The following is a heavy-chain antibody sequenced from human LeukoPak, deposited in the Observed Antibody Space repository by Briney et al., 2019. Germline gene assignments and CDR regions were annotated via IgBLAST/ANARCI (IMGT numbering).Heavy chain of an antibody. D-gene: IGHD1-26*01. Sequence: ASVTLSCKASGYTFTSYGISWVRQAPGQLLEWLGWISAYNGNTNYAQKLQGRVTMATDTSTSTAYMELRSLRSDDTAVYYCARASGSYPNPVDYWGQGTLVTASP. CDR3: ARASGSYPNPVDY. J-gene: IGHJ4*02. CDR2: ISAYNGNT. V-gene: IGHV1-18*01. CDR1: GYTFTSYG.